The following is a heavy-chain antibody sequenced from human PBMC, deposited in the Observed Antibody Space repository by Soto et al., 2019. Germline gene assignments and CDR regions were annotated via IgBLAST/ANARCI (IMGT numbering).Heavy chain of an antibody. CDR3: AKALDTAMDPLDY. CDR2: ISDDGSIE. V-gene: IGHV3-30-3*01. CDR1: GFNFRSNA. J-gene: IGHJ4*02. D-gene: IGHD5-18*01. Sequence: QVHLVESGRGVVQPGRSLRLSCVVSGFNFRSNAMHWVRQVPGKGLEWVAIISDDGSIEYYADSVKGRFTISRDNSKNTVYLQMNRLSFEDTAVYYCAKALDTAMDPLDYWGQGTLVTVSS.